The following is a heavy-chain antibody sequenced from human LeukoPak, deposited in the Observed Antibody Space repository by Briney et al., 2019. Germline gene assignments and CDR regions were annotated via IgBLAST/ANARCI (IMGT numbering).Heavy chain of an antibody. CDR2: IYPADSDT. Sequence: GESLKISCKGSGYSFTSYWIGWVRQMPGKGLEWMGIIYPADSDTRYSPSFQGQVTISADKSISTAFLRWTSLKASDTAIYYCARGRGTGSPIGPWYFDLWGRGTLVTVSS. V-gene: IGHV5-51*01. CDR1: GYSFTSYW. D-gene: IGHD3-10*01. J-gene: IGHJ2*01. CDR3: ARGRGTGSPIGPWYFDL.